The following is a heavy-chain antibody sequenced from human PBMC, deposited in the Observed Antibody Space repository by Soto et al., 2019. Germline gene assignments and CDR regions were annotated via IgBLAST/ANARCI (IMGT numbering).Heavy chain of an antibody. CDR2: IYYSGST. V-gene: IGHV4-59*01. CDR1: GGSISSYY. J-gene: IGHJ5*02. CDR3: ARVSATAMGYNWFDP. D-gene: IGHD5-18*01. Sequence: PSETLSLTCTVSGGSISSYYWSWIRQPPGKGLEWIGYIYYSGSTNYNPSLKSRVTISVDTSKNQFSLKLSSVTAADTAVYYCARVSATAMGYNWFDPWGQGTLVTVSS.